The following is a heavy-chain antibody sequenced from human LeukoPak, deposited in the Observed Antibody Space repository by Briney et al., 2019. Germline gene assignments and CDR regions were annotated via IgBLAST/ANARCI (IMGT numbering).Heavy chain of an antibody. V-gene: IGHV4-39*01. D-gene: IGHD3-10*01. J-gene: IGHJ4*02. CDR3: ARHTYYYGSGSQYYFDY. CDR1: GGSISSSSYY. Sequence: SETLSLTCTVSGGSISSSSYYWGWIRQPPGKGLEWIGSIYYSGSTYYNPSLKSRVTISVDTSKNQFSLKLSSVTAAGTAVYYCARHTYYYGSGSQYYFDYWGQGTLVTVSS. CDR2: IYYSGST.